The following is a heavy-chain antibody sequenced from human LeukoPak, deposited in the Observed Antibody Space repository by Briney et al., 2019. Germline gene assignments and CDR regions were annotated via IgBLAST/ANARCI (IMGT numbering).Heavy chain of an antibody. CDR1: GGSISSYY. Sequence: SETLSLTCTVSGGSISSYYWSWIRQPPGKGLEWIGYIYYSGSTNYNPSLKSRVTISVDTSKNQFSLKLSSVTAADTAVYYCARDSSGSGDAFDIWGQGTMVTVSS. J-gene: IGHJ3*02. CDR2: IYYSGST. CDR3: ARDSSGSGDAFDI. V-gene: IGHV4-59*01. D-gene: IGHD3-10*01.